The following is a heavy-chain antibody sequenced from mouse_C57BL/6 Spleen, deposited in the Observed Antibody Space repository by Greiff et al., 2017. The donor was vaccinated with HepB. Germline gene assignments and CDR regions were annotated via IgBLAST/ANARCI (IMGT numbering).Heavy chain of an antibody. V-gene: IGHV1-50*01. CDR3: ARGPSYYGNALDY. CDR2: IDPSDSYT. CDR1: GYTFTSYW. D-gene: IGHD2-10*01. J-gene: IGHJ2*01. Sequence: VQLQQPGAELVKPGASVKLSCKASGYTFTSYWMQWVKQRPGQGLEWIGEIDPSDSYTNYHQKFKGKATLTVDTSSSTAYMQLSSLTSEDSAVYYCARGPSYYGNALDYWGQGTTLTVSS.